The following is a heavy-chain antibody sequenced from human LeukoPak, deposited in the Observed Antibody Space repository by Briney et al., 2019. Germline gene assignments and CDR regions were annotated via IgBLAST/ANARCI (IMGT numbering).Heavy chain of an antibody. V-gene: IGHV3-30*02. CDR2: IRYDGSNK. J-gene: IGHJ4*02. Sequence: GGSLRLSCAASGYTFSSYGMHWVRQAPGKGLEWVAFIRYDGSNKYYADSVKRRFTISRDNSKNTLYLQMTGLRAEDTAVYYCAKDISNYAPHWGQGTLVTVSS. CDR1: GYTFSSYG. CDR3: AKDISNYAPH. D-gene: IGHD4-11*01.